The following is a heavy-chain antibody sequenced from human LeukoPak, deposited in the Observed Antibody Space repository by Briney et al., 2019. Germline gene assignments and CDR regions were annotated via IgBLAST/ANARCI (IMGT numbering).Heavy chain of an antibody. CDR3: ARNKYYYGSGNYGVPNWFDP. CDR2: IYYSGTT. V-gene: IGHV4-59*08. Sequence: PSETLSLTCTVSGGSISNYYWNWIRQPPGKGLEWIGYIYYSGTTNYNPSLKSRVTISVDTSKNQFSLKLSSVSAADTAVYYCARNKYYYGSGNYGVPNWFDPWGQGTLVTVSS. CDR1: GGSISNYY. D-gene: IGHD3-10*01. J-gene: IGHJ5*02.